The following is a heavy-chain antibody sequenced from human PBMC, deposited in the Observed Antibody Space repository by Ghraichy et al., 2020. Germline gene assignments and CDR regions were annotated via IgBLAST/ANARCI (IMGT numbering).Heavy chain of an antibody. CDR1: GGSISSSSYY. J-gene: IGHJ5*02. V-gene: IGHV4-39*01. D-gene: IGHD1-26*01. Sequence: SETLSLTCTVSGGSISSSSYYWGWIRQPPGKGLEWIGSIYYSGSTYYNPSLKSRVTISVDTSKNQFSLKLSSVTAADTAVYYCAGQNSGRVFDPWGQGTLVTVSS. CDR3: AGQNSGRVFDP. CDR2: IYYSGST.